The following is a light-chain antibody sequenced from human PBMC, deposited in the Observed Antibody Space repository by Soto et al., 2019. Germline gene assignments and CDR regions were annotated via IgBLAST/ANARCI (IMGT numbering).Light chain of an antibody. CDR1: SSDIGNYKL. CDR3: SSYAGSSSYV. Sequence: QSALTQPASVSGSPGQSITISCTGTSSDIGNYKLVSWFQQHPGKAPRLIIFAVTERPAGISVRFSGSKSGNTASLTISGFQAEDEADYYCSSYAGSSSYVFGTGTKLTVL. J-gene: IGLJ1*01. V-gene: IGLV2-23*02. CDR2: AVT.